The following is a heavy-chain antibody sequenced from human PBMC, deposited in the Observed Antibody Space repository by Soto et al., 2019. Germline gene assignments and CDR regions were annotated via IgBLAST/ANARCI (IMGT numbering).Heavy chain of an antibody. CDR1: GYTFTSYA. D-gene: IGHD1-1*01. Sequence: ASVKVSCKASGYTFTSYAMHWVRQAPGQRLEWMGWINAGNGNTKYSQKFQGRVTITRDTSASTAYMELSSLRSEDTAVYYCARDRDWNHYYYYGMDVWGPGTTVTVSS. V-gene: IGHV1-3*01. CDR3: ARDRDWNHYYYYGMDV. CDR2: INAGNGNT. J-gene: IGHJ6*02.